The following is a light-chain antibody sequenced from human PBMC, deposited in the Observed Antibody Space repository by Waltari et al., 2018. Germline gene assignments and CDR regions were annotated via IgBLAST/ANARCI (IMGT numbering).Light chain of an antibody. CDR3: CSYAGIWV. CDR1: GSDVGDFNS. CDR2: DVT. J-gene: IGLJ3*02. V-gene: IGLV2-11*01. Sequence: QSALTQPRSVSGSPGQSVTISCTGTGSDVGDFNSVSWYQQHPGKAPKLVIFDVTKRPSGVPDRFSGSTSGTSASLNVSGLQAEDEADYYCCSYAGIWVFGGGTKLTVL.